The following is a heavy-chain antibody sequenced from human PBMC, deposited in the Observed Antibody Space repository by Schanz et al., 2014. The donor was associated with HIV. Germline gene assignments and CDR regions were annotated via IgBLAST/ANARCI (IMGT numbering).Heavy chain of an antibody. CDR3: ARAGVTDRFDH. Sequence: EVQLVESGGGLVQPGGSLRLSCAASGFTFDDYAMHWVRQAPGKGLEWVSGISWNGINPGYADSIKGRFTISRDNSKNTLYLQMNSLRAEDTAVYYCARAGVTDRFDHWGQGTLVTVSS. CDR1: GFTFDDYA. J-gene: IGHJ4*02. CDR2: ISWNGINP. D-gene: IGHD2-21*02. V-gene: IGHV3-9*01.